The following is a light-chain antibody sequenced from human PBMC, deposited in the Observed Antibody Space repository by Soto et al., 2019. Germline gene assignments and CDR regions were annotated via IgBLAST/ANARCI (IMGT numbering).Light chain of an antibody. J-gene: IGLJ1*01. CDR2: DVN. Sequence: QSALTQPASVSASPGQSITISCTGTSSDIGSSIHVSWYRQHPGKAPKLMIYDVNSRPSGVSHRFSGSKSGNTASLTISGLLAEDEADYYCCSFTVSSSYVFGTGTKVTVL. V-gene: IGLV2-14*01. CDR1: SSDIGSSIH. CDR3: CSFTVSSSYV.